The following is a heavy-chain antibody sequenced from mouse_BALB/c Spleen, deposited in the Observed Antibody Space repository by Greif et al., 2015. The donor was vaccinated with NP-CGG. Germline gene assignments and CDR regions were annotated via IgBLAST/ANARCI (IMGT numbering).Heavy chain of an antibody. D-gene: IGHD2-1*01. V-gene: IGHV5-12-1*01. CDR3: ARHDYGNYYFDY. CDR2: ISSGGGST. CDR1: GFAFSSYD. Sequence: EVQRVESGGGLVKPGGSLKLSCAASGFAFSSYDMSWVRQTPEKRLEWVVYISSGGGSTYYPDTAKGRFTISRDNAKNTLYLQMSSLKSEDTAMYYCARHDYGNYYFDYWGQGTTLTVSS. J-gene: IGHJ2*01.